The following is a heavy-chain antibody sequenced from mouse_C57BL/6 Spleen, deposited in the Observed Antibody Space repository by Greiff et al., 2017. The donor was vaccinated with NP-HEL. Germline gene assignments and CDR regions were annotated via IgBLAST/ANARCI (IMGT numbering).Heavy chain of an antibody. Sequence: VQRVESGAELARPGASVKLSCKASGYTFTSYGISWVKQRTGQGLEWIGEIYPRSGNTYYNEKFKGKATLTADKSSSTAYMELRSLTSEDSAVYFCAREAYDYDDGDFDYWGQGTTLTVSS. J-gene: IGHJ2*01. CDR3: AREAYDYDDGDFDY. CDR2: IYPRSGNT. CDR1: GYTFTSYG. V-gene: IGHV1-81*01. D-gene: IGHD2-4*01.